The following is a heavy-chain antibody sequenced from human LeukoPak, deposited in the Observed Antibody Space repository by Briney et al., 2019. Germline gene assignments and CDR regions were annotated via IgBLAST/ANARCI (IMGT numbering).Heavy chain of an antibody. Sequence: SETLSLTCTVSGGSISSNGYYWGWIRQPPGKGLEWIGSIYYTGSTFDNPSLKSRVTISVDKSRNQFSLKLTSVTAADTAVYYCSLFGEDFDYWGQGTLLTVSS. D-gene: IGHD3-10*01. CDR1: GGSISSNGYY. CDR3: SLFGEDFDY. CDR2: IYYTGST. J-gene: IGHJ4*02. V-gene: IGHV4-39*07.